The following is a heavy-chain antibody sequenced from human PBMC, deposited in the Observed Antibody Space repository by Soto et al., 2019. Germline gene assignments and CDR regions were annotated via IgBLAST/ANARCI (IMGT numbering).Heavy chain of an antibody. J-gene: IGHJ3*02. D-gene: IGHD6-13*01. CDR3: ARGFWWEQQLTKDAFDI. Sequence: SETLSLTCAVYGGSFSGYYWSWIRQPPGKGLEWIGEINHSGSTNYNPSLKSRVTISVDTSKNQFSLKLSSVTAADTAVYYCARGFWWEQQLTKDAFDIWGQGTMVTVSS. CDR2: INHSGST. V-gene: IGHV4-34*01. CDR1: GGSFSGYY.